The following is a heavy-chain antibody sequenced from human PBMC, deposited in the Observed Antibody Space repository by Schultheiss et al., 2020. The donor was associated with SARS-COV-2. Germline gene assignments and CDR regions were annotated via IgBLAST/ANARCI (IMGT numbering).Heavy chain of an antibody. J-gene: IGHJ5*02. CDR2: IYHSGST. V-gene: IGHV4-30-2*01. D-gene: IGHD4-17*01. Sequence: SETLSLTCTVSGGSISSGDYSWSWIRQPPGKGLEWIGYIYHSGSTYYNPSLKSRVTISVDRSKNQFSLKLSSVTAADTAVYYCARHDLTVTTYNWFDPWGQGTLVTGSS. CDR3: ARHDLTVTTYNWFDP. CDR1: GGSISSGDYS.